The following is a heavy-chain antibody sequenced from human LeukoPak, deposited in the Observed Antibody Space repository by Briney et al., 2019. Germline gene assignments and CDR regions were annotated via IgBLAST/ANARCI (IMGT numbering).Heavy chain of an antibody. CDR1: GPSISGFF. CDR3: ARMYPEGRNWFDP. J-gene: IGHJ5*02. CDR2: IYYSGSA. Sequence: PSETLSLTCSVSGPSISGFFWSWIRQPPGKGLEWIGYIYYSGSATYTPALKTRVAMSVDTSKNQFSLKLISVTAADTAVYYCARMYPEGRNWFDPWGQGTLVTVSS. V-gene: IGHV4-59*01. D-gene: IGHD1-14*01.